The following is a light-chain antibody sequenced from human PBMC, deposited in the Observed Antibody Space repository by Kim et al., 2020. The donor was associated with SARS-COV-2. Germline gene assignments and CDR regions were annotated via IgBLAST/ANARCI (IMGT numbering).Light chain of an antibody. Sequence: PGGTVTPTCASSTGAVTSGYYPNWFQQKPGQAPRALIYSTSNKRSWTPARFSGSLLGGKAALTLSGVQPEDEAEYYCLLYYGGAVVFGGGTQLTVL. CDR2: STS. V-gene: IGLV7-43*01. CDR3: LLYYGGAVV. J-gene: IGLJ2*01. CDR1: TGAVTSGYY.